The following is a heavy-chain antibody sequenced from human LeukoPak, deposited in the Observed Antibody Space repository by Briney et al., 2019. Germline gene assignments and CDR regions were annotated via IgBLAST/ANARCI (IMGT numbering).Heavy chain of an antibody. D-gene: IGHD3-10*01. CDR1: GGSITGYY. J-gene: IGHJ6*02. Sequence: SETLSLTCAVYGGSITGYYWSWIRQTPGRGLEWVGEIHYTGATSYNPSLRSRATISTDTSKNQFSLRLSSVTAADTAVYYCARGTYGSGSYYYHYNGMDVWGQGTTVTVSS. CDR2: IHYTGAT. V-gene: IGHV4-34*01. CDR3: ARGTYGSGSYYYHYNGMDV.